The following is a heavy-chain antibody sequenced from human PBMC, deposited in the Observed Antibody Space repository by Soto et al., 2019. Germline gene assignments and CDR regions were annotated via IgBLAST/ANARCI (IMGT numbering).Heavy chain of an antibody. CDR2: INSDGSTR. CDR1: GFTFSNYW. V-gene: IGHV3-74*01. CDR3: VTSGGFDH. D-gene: IGHD3-16*01. Sequence: GESLRLSCVASGFTFSNYWMHWVRQAPGKGLVWVSRINSDGSTRSYAESVKGRFTISRDNVKNTLYLQMNSLRAEDTAVYYCVTSGGFDHWGQGTLVTVSS. J-gene: IGHJ5*02.